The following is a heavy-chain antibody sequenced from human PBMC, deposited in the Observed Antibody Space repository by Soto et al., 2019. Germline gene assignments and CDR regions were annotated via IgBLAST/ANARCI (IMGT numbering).Heavy chain of an antibody. Sequence: VQLAESGGGLAQPGGSLRLSCVASAFTLSGYAMDWVRQAPGKGLEYVSGISSNGVGTYYANSVRGRFTSPRDNSKNTVYLQMGSLRPEDMAVYYCARRARPDFYYMDVWGKGSTVTVSS. V-gene: IGHV3-64*01. J-gene: IGHJ6*03. D-gene: IGHD6-6*01. CDR3: ARRARPDFYYMDV. CDR2: ISSNGVGT. CDR1: AFTLSGYA.